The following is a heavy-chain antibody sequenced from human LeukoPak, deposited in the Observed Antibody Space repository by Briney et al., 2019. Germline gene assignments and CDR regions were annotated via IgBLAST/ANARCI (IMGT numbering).Heavy chain of an antibody. CDR3: ARVSSGWYGYYFDY. J-gene: IGHJ4*02. CDR2: ISAYNGNT. D-gene: IGHD6-19*01. CDR1: GYTFTSYG. V-gene: IGHV1-18*01. Sequence: ASVKVSCKASGYTFTSYGISWVRQAPGQGLEWMGWISAYNGNTNYAQKLQGRVTITADESTSTAYMELSSLRSEDTAVYYCARVSSGWYGYYFDYWSQGTLVTVSS.